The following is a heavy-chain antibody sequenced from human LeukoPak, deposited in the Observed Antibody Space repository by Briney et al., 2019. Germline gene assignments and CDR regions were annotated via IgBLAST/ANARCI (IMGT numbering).Heavy chain of an antibody. CDR3: AREQFSHTSNYFDN. CDR2: INGDGVSS. J-gene: IGHJ4*02. D-gene: IGHD5-24*01. CDR1: GFTFDDYA. V-gene: IGHV3-43*02. Sequence: PGGSLTLYCAASGFTFDDYAMHWVRQVPGRGLEWVSLINGDGVSSFYADSVRGRFTISRDNNNNSLSLQMYSLTTEDTAFYYCAREQFSHTSNYFDNWGQGILVTVSS.